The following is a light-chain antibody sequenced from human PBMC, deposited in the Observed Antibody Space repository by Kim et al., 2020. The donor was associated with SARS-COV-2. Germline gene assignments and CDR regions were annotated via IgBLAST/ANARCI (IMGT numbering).Light chain of an antibody. V-gene: IGLV3-9*01. CDR2: RDE. CDR1: KIESKS. J-gene: IGLJ2*01. Sequence: VALGQTARITCEGDKIESKSVHWHQQKAGQAPVLVIYRDENRPSGIPERFSGSNSGNTATLTITRAQAGDEADYYCQVWDSTTAVFGGGTKVTVL. CDR3: QVWDSTTAV.